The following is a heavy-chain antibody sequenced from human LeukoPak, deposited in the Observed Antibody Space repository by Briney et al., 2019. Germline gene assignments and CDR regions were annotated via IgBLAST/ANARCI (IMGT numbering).Heavy chain of an antibody. D-gene: IGHD1-26*01. CDR1: GFTFSSYA. V-gene: IGHV3-23*01. Sequence: GGSLRLSCAASGFTFSSYAMSWVRQAPGQGLEWVSAISGSGGSTYYADSVKGRFPISRDNSKNTLYLQMNSLRAEDTAGYYCAKDQGAETHYYHYYGMDVGGQGPTATVS. J-gene: IGHJ6*02. CDR2: ISGSGGST. CDR3: AKDQGAETHYYHYYGMDV.